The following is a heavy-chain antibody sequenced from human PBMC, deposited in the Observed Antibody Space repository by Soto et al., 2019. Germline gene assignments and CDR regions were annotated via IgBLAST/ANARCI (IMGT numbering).Heavy chain of an antibody. D-gene: IGHD3-10*01. CDR1: GGTFSNYA. J-gene: IGHJ6*02. V-gene: IGHV1-69*06. CDR2: TIPLFGTP. Sequence: QVHLVQSGAEVRQPGSSVKVSCKASGGTFSNYAISWVRQAPGQGLEWMGGTIPLFGTPTYARKFQGRVVISADKSTGTAYVELSRLRFEDTAVYYCARGGTTMIRGVPTLEPYYGLGVWGQGTTVTVSS. CDR3: ARGGTTMIRGVPTLEPYYGLGV.